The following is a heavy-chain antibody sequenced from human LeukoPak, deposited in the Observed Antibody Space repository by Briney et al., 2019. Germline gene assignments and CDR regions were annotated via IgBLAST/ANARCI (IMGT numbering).Heavy chain of an antibody. D-gene: IGHD6-13*01. CDR2: IRYDGSNK. CDR3: AKRVGTSWSNFDY. J-gene: IGHJ4*02. CDR1: GFTFSSYG. V-gene: IGHV3-30*02. Sequence: PGGSLRLSCAASGFTFSSYGMHWVRQAPGKGLEWVAFIRYDGSNKYYADSVKGRFTISRDNSKNTLCLQMNSLRAEDTAVYYCAKRVGTSWSNFDYWGQGTLVTVSS.